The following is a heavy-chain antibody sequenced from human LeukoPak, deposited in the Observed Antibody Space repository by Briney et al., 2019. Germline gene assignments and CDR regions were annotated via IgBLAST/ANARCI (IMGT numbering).Heavy chain of an antibody. CDR2: IVVGSGNT. J-gene: IGHJ6*02. CDR1: GFTFTSSA. V-gene: IGHV1-58*01. D-gene: IGHD5-24*01. CDR3: AAGPSEMATIRYYYYYYGMDV. Sequence: ASVKVSCKASGFTFTSSAVQWVRQARGQRLEWIGWIVVGSGNTNYAQKFQERVTITRDMSTSTAYMELSSLRSEDTAVYYCAAGPSEMATIRYYYYYYGMDVWGQGTTVTVSS.